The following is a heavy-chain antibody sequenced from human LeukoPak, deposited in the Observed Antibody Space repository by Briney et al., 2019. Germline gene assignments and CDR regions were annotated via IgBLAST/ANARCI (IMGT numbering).Heavy chain of an antibody. CDR3: AGGTGYDFWSGYTPYFDY. CDR2: IYYSGST. D-gene: IGHD3-3*01. V-gene: IGHV4-59*01. J-gene: IGHJ4*02. CDR1: GGSISSYY. Sequence: KPSETLSLTCTVSGGSISSYYWSWIRQPPGKGLEWIGYIYYSGSTNYNPSLKSRVTISVDTSKNRFSLKLSSVTAADTAVYYCAGGTGYDFWSGYTPYFDYWGQGTLVTVSS.